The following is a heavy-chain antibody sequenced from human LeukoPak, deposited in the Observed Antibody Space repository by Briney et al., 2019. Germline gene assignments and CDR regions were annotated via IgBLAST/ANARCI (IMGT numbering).Heavy chain of an antibody. CDR1: GGSISSYY. Sequence: TSKTLSLTCTVSGGSISSYYWSWIRQPPGKGLEWIGYIYYSGSTNYSPSLKSRVTISVDTSKNQFSLKLSSVTAADTAVYYCARSGEQWLVPGPNWFDPWGQGTLVTVSS. CDR3: ARSGEQWLVPGPNWFDP. D-gene: IGHD6-19*01. V-gene: IGHV4-59*01. J-gene: IGHJ5*02. CDR2: IYYSGST.